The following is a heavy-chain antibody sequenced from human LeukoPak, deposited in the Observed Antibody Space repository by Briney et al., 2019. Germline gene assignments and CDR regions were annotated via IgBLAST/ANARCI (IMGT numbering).Heavy chain of an antibody. CDR3: ARSRITIFGVVYASFDY. V-gene: IGHV3-74*01. CDR1: GFSFSSYW. Sequence: GGSLRLSCAASGFSFSSYWMHWVRQAPGKGLVWVSRIKTDGGSTSYADSVKGRFTISRDNAKNSLYLQMNSLRAEDTAVYYCARSRITIFGVVYASFDYWGQGTLVTVSS. CDR2: IKTDGGST. D-gene: IGHD3-3*01. J-gene: IGHJ4*02.